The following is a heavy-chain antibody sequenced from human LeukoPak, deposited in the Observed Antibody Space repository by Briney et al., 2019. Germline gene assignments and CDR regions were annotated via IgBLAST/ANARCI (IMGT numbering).Heavy chain of an antibody. J-gene: IGHJ4*02. D-gene: IGHD5-12*01. CDR2: SYHSGST. Sequence: SETLSLTCTVSGDPISSHSDYKWTWLRQPPGKGPEWIGYSYHSGSTNYNPSLKSRVTISVDTSKNQFSLKLTSVTAADTAVYYCAREYSGFDYWGQGTLVTVSS. CDR1: GDPISSHSDY. V-gene: IGHV4-61*08. CDR3: AREYSGFDY.